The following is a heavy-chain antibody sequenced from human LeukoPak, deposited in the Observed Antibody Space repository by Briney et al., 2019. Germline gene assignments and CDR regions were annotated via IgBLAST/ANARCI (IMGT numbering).Heavy chain of an antibody. D-gene: IGHD2-8*01. CDR2: ISGSGGGT. CDR3: ALGYAMNY. Sequence: GGSLRLSCAASGFTFSTYAMSWVRQAPGKGLEWVSDISGSGGGTYYADSVKGRITIFRDNSKNTLYLQMNSLRVEDTAVYYCALGYAMNYWGQGTLVTVSS. J-gene: IGHJ4*02. V-gene: IGHV3-23*01. CDR1: GFTFSTYA.